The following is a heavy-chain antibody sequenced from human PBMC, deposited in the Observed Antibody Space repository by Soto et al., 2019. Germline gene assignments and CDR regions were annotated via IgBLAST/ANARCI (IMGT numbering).Heavy chain of an antibody. CDR1: GGSISSSSYY. D-gene: IGHD6-6*01. J-gene: IGHJ6*02. V-gene: IGHV4-39*01. CDR2: IYYSGST. CDR3: ARKYSSSSGWLLDYYYYGMDV. Sequence: SETLSLTCTASGGSISSSSYYWGWIRQPPGKGLEWIGSIYYSGSTYYNPSLKSRVTISVDTSKNQFSLKLSSVTAADTAVYYCARKYSSSSGWLLDYYYYGMDVWGQGTTVTVSS.